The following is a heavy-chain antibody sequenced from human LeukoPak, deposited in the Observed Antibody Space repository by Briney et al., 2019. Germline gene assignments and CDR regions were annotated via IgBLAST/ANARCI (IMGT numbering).Heavy chain of an antibody. CDR2: INWNGGST. Sequence: GGSLRLSCAASGFTFDDYGMSWVRQAPGKGLEWVSGINWNGGSTGYADSVKGRFTISRDNAKNSLYLQMNSLRAEDTAVYYCATFSPDPSITYYYDSSGYIFDYWGQGTLVTVSS. D-gene: IGHD3-22*01. J-gene: IGHJ4*02. CDR3: ATFSPDPSITYYYDSSGYIFDY. CDR1: GFTFDDYG. V-gene: IGHV3-20*04.